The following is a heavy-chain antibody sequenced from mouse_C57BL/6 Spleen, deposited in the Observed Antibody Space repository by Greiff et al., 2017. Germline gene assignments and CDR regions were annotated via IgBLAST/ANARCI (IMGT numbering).Heavy chain of an antibody. J-gene: IGHJ4*01. CDR3: ARSDTTVHYARDY. Sequence: QVQLQQPGAELVRPGSSVKLSCKASGYTFTSYWMAWVKQRPGQGLEWIGNIYPSDSETHYNQKFKDKATLTVDKSSSTAYMQLSSLTSEDSAVYDCARSDTTVHYARDYWGQGTSVTVSS. V-gene: IGHV1-61*01. CDR1: GYTFTSYW. CDR2: IYPSDSET. D-gene: IGHD1-1*01.